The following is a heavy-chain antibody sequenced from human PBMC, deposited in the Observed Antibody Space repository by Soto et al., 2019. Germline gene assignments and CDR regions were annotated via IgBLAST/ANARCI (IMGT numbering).Heavy chain of an antibody. J-gene: IGHJ4*02. V-gene: IGHV3-53*01. D-gene: IGHD3-10*01. CDR1: TVSSNY. Sequence: TVSSNYMSWVRQAPGKGLEWVSVIYSGGSTYYADSVKGRFTISRDNSKNTLYLQMNSLRAEDTAVYYCARDRAIRYGSGTLDYWGQGTLVTVSS. CDR3: ARDRAIRYGSGTLDY. CDR2: IYSGGST.